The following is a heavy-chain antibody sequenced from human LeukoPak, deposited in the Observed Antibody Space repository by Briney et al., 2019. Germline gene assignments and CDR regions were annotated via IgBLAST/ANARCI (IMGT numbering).Heavy chain of an antibody. CDR1: GGSISSYY. CDR3: ARVKYYDFRSGPSNYYYYMDV. J-gene: IGHJ6*03. D-gene: IGHD3-3*01. Sequence: SETLSLTCTVSGGSISSYYWSWIRQPPGKGLEWIGYIYYTGTTNYNPSLKSRVTISVDTSKNQFSLKLSSVTAADTAVYYCARVKYYDFRSGPSNYYYYMDVWGKGTTVTVSS. V-gene: IGHV4-59*08. CDR2: IYYTGTT.